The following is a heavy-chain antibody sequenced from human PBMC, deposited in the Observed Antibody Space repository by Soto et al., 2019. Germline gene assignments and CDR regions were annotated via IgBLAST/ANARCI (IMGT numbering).Heavy chain of an antibody. J-gene: IGHJ3*02. D-gene: IGHD6-13*01. CDR3: ANTRTTLAAAIPGAFDI. Sequence: GGSLRLSCAASGFTFSSYAMHWVRQAPGKGLEWVSAISGSGGSTYYADSVKGRFTISRDNSKNTLYLQMNSLRAEDTAVYYCANTRTTLAAAIPGAFDIWGQGTMVTVSS. CDR2: ISGSGGST. V-gene: IGHV3-23*01. CDR1: GFTFSSYA.